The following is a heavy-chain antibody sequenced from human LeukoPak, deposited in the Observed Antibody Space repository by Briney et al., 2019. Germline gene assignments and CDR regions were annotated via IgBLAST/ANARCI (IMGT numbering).Heavy chain of an antibody. Sequence: SETLSLTCAVYGGSFSGYYWSWIRQPPGKGLEWIGYIYYSGSTNYNPSLKSRVTISVDTSKNQFSLKLSSVTAADTAVYYCARTIFYSGSYWGHYYYYYMDVWGKGTTVTVSS. CDR2: IYYSGST. V-gene: IGHV4-59*01. CDR1: GGSFSGYY. J-gene: IGHJ6*03. D-gene: IGHD1-26*01. CDR3: ARTIFYSGSYWGHYYYYYMDV.